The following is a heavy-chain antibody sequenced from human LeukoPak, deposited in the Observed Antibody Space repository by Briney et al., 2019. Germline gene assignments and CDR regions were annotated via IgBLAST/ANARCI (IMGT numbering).Heavy chain of an antibody. CDR1: GFTFSRYD. CDR3: AKSGSGTFRPFS. J-gene: IGHJ5*02. D-gene: IGHD3-10*01. CDR2: ISGSGYRT. V-gene: IGHV3-23*01. Sequence: RGSLRLSCAATGFTFSRYDMSWVPEALEKGLEWVSLISGSGYRTYYADSVKGRFTISRDDSNNMLSLQMNGLRADDTALYYCAKSGSGTFRPFSWGQGTLVTVSS.